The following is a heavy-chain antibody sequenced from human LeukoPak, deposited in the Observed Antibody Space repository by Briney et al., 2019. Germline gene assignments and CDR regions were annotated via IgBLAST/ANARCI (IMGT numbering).Heavy chain of an antibody. CDR1: GFTFSSYW. CDR2: IDTYGTGT. D-gene: IGHD2-2*01. Sequence: GGSLRLSCAASGFTFSSYWMHWVRQDPGKGLLWVSRIDTYGTGTDYADSVKGRFIISRDNAKNTLYLQMNSLRAEDTAVYYCARAMPHDNWFNPWGQGSLVTVSS. V-gene: IGHV3-74*01. CDR3: ARAMPHDNWFNP. J-gene: IGHJ5*02.